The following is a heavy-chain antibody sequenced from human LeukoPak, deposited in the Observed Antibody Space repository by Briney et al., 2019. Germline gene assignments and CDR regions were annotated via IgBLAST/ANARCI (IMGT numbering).Heavy chain of an antibody. CDR3: ARYNVILTASNNWFDP. D-gene: IGHD3-9*01. J-gene: IGHJ5*02. CDR2: ISSCSCYT. Sequence: GSLRLSCAASGFTFSDYYMSWIRQAPRKGLVWVSCISSCSCYTNYADSVKGRFTISRDNAKNSFYLQMNSLRAEDTAVYYCARYNVILTASNNWFDPWGQGTLVTVSS. CDR1: GFTFSDYY. V-gene: IGHV3-11*06.